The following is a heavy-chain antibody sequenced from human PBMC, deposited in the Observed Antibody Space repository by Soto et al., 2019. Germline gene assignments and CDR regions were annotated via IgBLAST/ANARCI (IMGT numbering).Heavy chain of an antibody. Sequence: ASVKVSCKTSGYTFTDYGISWVRQAPGQGLEWKGWISTNSDDTKYAQEFQGRVTVTTDTSTSTAYMELRSLRYDDTAVYYCAREYCGGGRCYGVDHWGQGILVTVSS. CDR2: ISTNSDDT. V-gene: IGHV1-18*01. CDR3: AREYCGGGRCYGVDH. D-gene: IGHD2-15*01. CDR1: GYTFTDYG. J-gene: IGHJ4*02.